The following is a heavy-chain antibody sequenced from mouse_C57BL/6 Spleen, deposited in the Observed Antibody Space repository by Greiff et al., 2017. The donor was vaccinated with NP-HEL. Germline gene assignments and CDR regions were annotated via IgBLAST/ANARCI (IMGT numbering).Heavy chain of an antibody. V-gene: IGHV1-5*01. J-gene: IGHJ3*01. CDR1: GYTFTSYW. D-gene: IGHD2-5*01. Sequence: EVKLVESGTVLARPGASVKMSCKTSGYTFTSYWMHWVKQRPGQGLEWIGAIYPGNSDTSYNQKFKGKAKLTAVTSASTAYMELSSLTNEDSAVYYCTRGAYSNYVFAYWGQGTLVTVSA. CDR3: TRGAYSNYVFAY. CDR2: IYPGNSDT.